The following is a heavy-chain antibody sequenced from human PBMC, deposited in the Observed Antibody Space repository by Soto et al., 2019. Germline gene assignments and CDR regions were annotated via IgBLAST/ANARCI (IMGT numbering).Heavy chain of an antibody. CDR2: IWYDGSNK. CDR1: GFTFSSYG. D-gene: IGHD3-3*01. CDR3: ARGSRILEWLLYIDY. Sequence: PGGSLRLSCAASGFTFSSYGMHWVRQAPGKGLEWVAVIWYDGSNKYYADSVKGRFTISRDNSKNTLYLQMNSLRAEDTAVYYCARGSRILEWLLYIDYWGQGT. J-gene: IGHJ4*02. V-gene: IGHV3-33*01.